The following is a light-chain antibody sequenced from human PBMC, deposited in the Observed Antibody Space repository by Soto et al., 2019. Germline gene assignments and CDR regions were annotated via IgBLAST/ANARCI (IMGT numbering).Light chain of an antibody. CDR3: SSYTSSSTLVV. CDR1: SSDVGGYNY. CDR2: DVS. Sequence: QSALTQPASVSGSPGQSITISCTGTSSDVGGYNYVSWYQQHPGKAPKLMIYDVSNRPSGVSNRFSGSKSGNTASLTISGLQAKDEADYYCSSYTSSSTLVVFGGGTKHTVL. V-gene: IGLV2-14*01. J-gene: IGLJ2*01.